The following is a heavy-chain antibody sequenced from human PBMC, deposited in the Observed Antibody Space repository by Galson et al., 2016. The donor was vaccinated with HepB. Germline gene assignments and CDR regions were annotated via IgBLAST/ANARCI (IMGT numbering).Heavy chain of an antibody. CDR3: ARRVLDGGSWDF. J-gene: IGHJ4*02. D-gene: IGHD1-1*01. CDR2: IWPSDSDT. CDR1: GYSFSNHW. Sequence: QSGAEVKKPGESLKISCKASGYSFSNHWIGWVRQMPGKGLEYMGIIWPSDSDTRYSPSSPGRASISVDKSITTAYLHWNNLQASDTGIYFCARRVLDGGSWDFWGQGTLVTVSS. V-gene: IGHV5-51*01.